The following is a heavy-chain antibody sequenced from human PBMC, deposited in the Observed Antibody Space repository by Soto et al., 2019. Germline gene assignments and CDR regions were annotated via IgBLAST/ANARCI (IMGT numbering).Heavy chain of an antibody. CDR2: IYYSGST. CDR1: GGSISSSSYY. J-gene: IGHJ4*02. D-gene: IGHD3-3*01. V-gene: IGHV4-39*01. CDR3: ASLYYDFWSGYYIDY. Sequence: SETLSLTCTVSGGSISSSSYYWGWIRQPPGKGLEWIGSIYYSGSTYYNPSLKSRVTISVDTSKNQFSLKLSSVTAADTAVYYCASLYYDFWSGYYIDYWGQGTLVTVSS.